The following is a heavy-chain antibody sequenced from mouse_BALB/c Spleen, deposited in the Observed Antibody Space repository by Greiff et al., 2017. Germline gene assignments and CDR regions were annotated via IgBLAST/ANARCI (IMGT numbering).Heavy chain of an antibody. CDR3: ARGQIYYDGMDH. V-gene: IGHV1-47*01. CDR1: GYTFTTYP. J-gene: IGHJ4*01. D-gene: IGHD2-1*01. Sequence: VNLQQSGAELVKPGASVKMSCKAFGYTFTTYPIDWMKQNHGQSLEWIGNFHPYNDDTKYNAKFQGKAKLTAEKSSSTVYLELSRLTSDDSAVYYCARGQIYYDGMDHWGQGTPVTVPS. CDR2: FHPYNDDT.